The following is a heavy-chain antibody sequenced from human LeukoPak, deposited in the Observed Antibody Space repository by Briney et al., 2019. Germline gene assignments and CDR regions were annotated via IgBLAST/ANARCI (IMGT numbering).Heavy chain of an antibody. CDR2: IYGGGAT. V-gene: IGHV3-53*04. Sequence: PGGSLRLSCAASGFTVSNSYMTWVRQAPGKGLEWVSLIYGGGATFYADSVKGRFTISRHSSENTLFLEMNSLRPEDTAVYYCARVGVGTVAGNYFDDWGQGTLVTVSS. CDR3: ARVGVGTVAGNYFDD. J-gene: IGHJ4*02. D-gene: IGHD6-19*01. CDR1: GFTVSNSY.